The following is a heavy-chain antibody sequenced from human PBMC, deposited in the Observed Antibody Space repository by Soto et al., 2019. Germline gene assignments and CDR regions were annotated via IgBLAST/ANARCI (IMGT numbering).Heavy chain of an antibody. D-gene: IGHD3-3*01. CDR1: GYPVTAYY. CDR2: INPATGAA. V-gene: IGHV1-2*02. CDR3: AGGGGVGVAGSAAFDM. J-gene: IGHJ3*02. Sequence: QLHLVQSGAVVKKPGASVTVSCSASGYPVTAYYMHWVRQAPGRGLEWMGGINPATGAAKYTQTLRGGGTRTRDTSRGEVFRELSGLASGDRAVFYWAGGGGVGVAGSAAFDMWGQGTLVTVSS.